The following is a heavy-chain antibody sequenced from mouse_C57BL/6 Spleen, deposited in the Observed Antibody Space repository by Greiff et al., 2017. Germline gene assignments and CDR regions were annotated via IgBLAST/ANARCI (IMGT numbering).Heavy chain of an antibody. V-gene: IGHV1-54*01. CDR1: GYAFTNYL. Sequence: QVQLQQSGAELVRPGTSVKVSCKASGYAFTNYLIEWVKQRPGQGLEWIGVINPGSGGTNYNEKFKGKATLTADKSSSTAYMQLSSLTSEDSAVYFCARRAYYGYDAAAMDYWGQGTSVTVSS. CDR3: ARRAYYGYDAAAMDY. J-gene: IGHJ4*01. D-gene: IGHD2-9*01. CDR2: INPGSGGT.